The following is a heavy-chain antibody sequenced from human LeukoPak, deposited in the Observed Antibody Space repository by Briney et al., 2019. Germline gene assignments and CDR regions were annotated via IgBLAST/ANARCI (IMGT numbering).Heavy chain of an antibody. CDR2: FDPEDGET. CDR1: GYTLTELS. D-gene: IGHD5-18*01. V-gene: IGHV1-24*01. Sequence: ASVKVSCKVSGYTLTELSMHWVRQAPGKGLEWMGGFDPEDGETIYAQKFQGRVTMTEDTSADTAYMELSSLRSEDSAVYYSATIGPWIQLRAGAFDIWGQGTMVTVPS. CDR3: ATIGPWIQLRAGAFDI. J-gene: IGHJ3*02.